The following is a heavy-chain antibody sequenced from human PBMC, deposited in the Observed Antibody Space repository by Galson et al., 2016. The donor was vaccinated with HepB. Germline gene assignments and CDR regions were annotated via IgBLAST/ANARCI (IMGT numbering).Heavy chain of an antibody. CDR2: ISYDGSNQ. V-gene: IGHV3-30*18. J-gene: IGHJ2*01. CDR1: GFTFSKYA. CDR3: AKSYYEPREMPDY. Sequence: SLRLSCAASGFTFSKYAMHWVRQTPGKGLEWVAIISYDGSNQYYADSVKGRFTISRDNSQNALYLQMNSLRAEDTALYYCAKSYYEPREMPDYWGRGTLITVSS. D-gene: IGHD3-22*01.